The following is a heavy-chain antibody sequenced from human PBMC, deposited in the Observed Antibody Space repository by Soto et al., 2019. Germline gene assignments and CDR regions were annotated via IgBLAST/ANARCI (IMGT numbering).Heavy chain of an antibody. CDR2: IYHSGST. CDR1: GGSISSGGYS. D-gene: IGHD3-3*01. CDR3: ARGDYDFWSGWGSNYYYYGMDV. J-gene: IGHJ6*02. V-gene: IGHV4-30-2*01. Sequence: SETLSLTCAVSGGSISSGGYSWSWIRQPPGKGLEWIGYIYHSGSTYYNPSLKSRVTISVDRSKNQFSLKLSSVTAADTAVYYCARGDYDFWSGWGSNYYYYGMDVWGQGTTVTVSS.